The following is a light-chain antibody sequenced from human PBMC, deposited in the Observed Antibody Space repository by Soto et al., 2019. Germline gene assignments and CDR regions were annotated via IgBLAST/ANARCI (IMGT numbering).Light chain of an antibody. CDR1: SSDVGGYNY. CDR2: DVS. V-gene: IGLV2-14*01. Sequence: QSVLTQPASVSGSPGQSITISCTGTSSDVGGYNYVSWYQQHPGKAPKLMIYDVSNRPSGVSNRFSGSKSGNTASLTISGFQAEDEADYYCGSYTSSSTLVVFGTGTKVTVL. J-gene: IGLJ1*01. CDR3: GSYTSSSTLVV.